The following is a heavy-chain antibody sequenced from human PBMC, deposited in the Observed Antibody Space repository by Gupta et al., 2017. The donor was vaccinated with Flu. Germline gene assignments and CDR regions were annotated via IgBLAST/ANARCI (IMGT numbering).Heavy chain of an antibody. CDR2: ISDDGSNK. V-gene: IGHV3-30-3*01. CDR3: ARDPRDGLYHFDY. Sequence: IRWVRQAPGKGLEWVAFISDDGSNKYFADSVKGRFTISRDTSKNTVYLQMDSLRADETAVYYCARDPRDGLYHFDYWGQGTLVTVSS. J-gene: IGHJ4*02. D-gene: IGHD2-8*01.